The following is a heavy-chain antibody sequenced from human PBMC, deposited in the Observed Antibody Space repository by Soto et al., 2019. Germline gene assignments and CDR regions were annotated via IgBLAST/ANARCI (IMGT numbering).Heavy chain of an antibody. CDR1: GFTFNNYA. Sequence: EVQLLESGGGLVQPGGSLRLACAASGFTFNNYAMNWVRQAPGRGLEWFSIISPNGDSTYYADSVKCRFTISRDNSQNTVFLQMNSLRAEDTAIYFCAKVRLTDYLRYAPHLWGQGTLVTVSS. J-gene: IGHJ3*01. D-gene: IGHD2-8*01. CDR2: ISPNGDST. V-gene: IGHV3-23*01. CDR3: AKVRLTDYLRYAPHL.